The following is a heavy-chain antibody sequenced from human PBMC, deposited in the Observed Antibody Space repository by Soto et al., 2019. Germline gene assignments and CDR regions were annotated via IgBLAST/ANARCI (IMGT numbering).Heavy chain of an antibody. Sequence: SVKVSCKASGGTFSSYAISWVRQAPGQGLEWMGGIVPEDGKTNYAQKFQGRVTMTEDTSTDTAYMELSSLRSEDTAVYYCATSGRSTVTPNGYWGQGTLVTVSS. CDR3: ATSGRSTVTPNGY. CDR1: GGTFSSYA. CDR2: IVPEDGKT. V-gene: IGHV1-69*10. D-gene: IGHD4-17*01. J-gene: IGHJ4*02.